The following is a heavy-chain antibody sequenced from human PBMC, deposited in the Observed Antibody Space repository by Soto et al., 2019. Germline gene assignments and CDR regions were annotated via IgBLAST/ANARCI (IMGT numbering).Heavy chain of an antibody. V-gene: IGHV3-21*01. CDR3: ARGPPDILTSYYTDNRVDY. J-gene: IGHJ4*02. CDR2: ISSSSSYI. Sequence: EVQLVESGGGLVKPGGSLRLSCAASGFTFSSYSMNWVRQAPGKGLEWVSSISSSSSYIYYADSVKGRFTISRDNAKNSLYLQMSSLRAEDTAVYYCARGPPDILTSYYTDNRVDYWGQGTLVTVSS. CDR1: GFTFSSYS. D-gene: IGHD3-9*01.